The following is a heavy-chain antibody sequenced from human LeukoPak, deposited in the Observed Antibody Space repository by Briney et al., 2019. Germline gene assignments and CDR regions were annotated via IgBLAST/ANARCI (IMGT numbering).Heavy chain of an antibody. CDR1: GFTVSSNY. CDR3: ARDYRYMDV. D-gene: IGHD3-10*01. CDR2: IYSGGST. J-gene: IGHJ6*03. Sequence: GGSLRLSCAASGFTVSSNYMSWVRQAPGKGLKWVSIIYSGGSTYYADSVKGRFIVSRDSSENTLYLQMNSLRVEDTAVYFCARDYRYMDVWGKGTTVTVSS. V-gene: IGHV3-66*02.